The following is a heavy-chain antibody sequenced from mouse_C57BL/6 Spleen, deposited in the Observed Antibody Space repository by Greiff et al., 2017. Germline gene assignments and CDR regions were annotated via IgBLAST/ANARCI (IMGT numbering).Heavy chain of an antibody. V-gene: IGHV1-80*01. D-gene: IGHD1-1*01. CDR3: ARKGQNYYGSSYAYAMDY. Sequence: QVQLQQSGAELVKPGASVKISCKASGYAFSSYWMNWVKQRPGKGLEWIGQIYPGDGDTNYNGKFKGKATLTADKASSTAYMQLSSLTSEDSAVYFGARKGQNYYGSSYAYAMDYWGQGTSVTVSS. J-gene: IGHJ4*01. CDR1: GYAFSSYW. CDR2: IYPGDGDT.